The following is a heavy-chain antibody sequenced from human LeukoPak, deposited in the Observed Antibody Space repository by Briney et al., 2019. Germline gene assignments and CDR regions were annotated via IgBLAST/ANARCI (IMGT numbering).Heavy chain of an antibody. D-gene: IGHD3-22*01. CDR3: TTLGGAYYYDSSGYLARGDY. Sequence: SYKASGYTFTSYGISWVRQAPGKGLEWVGRIKSKTDGGTTDYAAPVKGRFTISRDDSKNTLYLQMNSLKTEDTAVYYCTTLGGAYYYDSSGYLARGDYWGQGTLVTVSS. V-gene: IGHV3-15*01. J-gene: IGHJ4*02. CDR2: IKSKTDGGTT. CDR1: GYTFTSYG.